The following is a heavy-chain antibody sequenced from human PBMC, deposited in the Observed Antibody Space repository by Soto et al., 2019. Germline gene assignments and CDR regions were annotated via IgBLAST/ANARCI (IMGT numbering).Heavy chain of an antibody. Sequence: ASVKVSCKASGYTFTSYAMHWVRQAPGQRLEWMGWINAGNGNTKYSQKFQGRVTITRDTSASTAYMELSSLRSEDTAVYYCARYRSYGILTGYYRPWGHGTLVTVSS. V-gene: IGHV1-3*01. D-gene: IGHD3-9*01. J-gene: IGHJ5*02. CDR3: ARYRSYGILTGYYRP. CDR2: INAGNGNT. CDR1: GYTFTSYA.